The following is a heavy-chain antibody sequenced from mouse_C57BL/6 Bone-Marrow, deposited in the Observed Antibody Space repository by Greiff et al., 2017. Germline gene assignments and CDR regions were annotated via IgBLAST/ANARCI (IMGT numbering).Heavy chain of an antibody. Sequence: QVQLQQPGAELVRPGTSVKLSCKASGYTFTSYWMHWVKQRPGQGLEWIGVIDPSDSYTNYNQKFKGKATLTVDTSSSTAYMQLSSLTSEDSAVYYCASEEDWEEFAYWGQGTLVTVSA. CDR3: ASEEDWEEFAY. CDR1: GYTFTSYW. J-gene: IGHJ3*01. D-gene: IGHD4-1*01. CDR2: IDPSDSYT. V-gene: IGHV1-59*01.